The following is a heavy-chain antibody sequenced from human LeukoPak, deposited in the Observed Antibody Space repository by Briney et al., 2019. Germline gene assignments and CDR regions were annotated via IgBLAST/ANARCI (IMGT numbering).Heavy chain of an antibody. J-gene: IGHJ4*02. CDR1: GYSFTSYW. D-gene: IGHD6-13*01. V-gene: IGHV5-10-1*01. CDR3: ARASAASWYYFDY. Sequence: GESLKISCKGSGYSFTSYWIIWVRQMPGKGLEWMGKIDPSDSYTKYSPSFHGHVIVSADKSLSTAYLQWSSLKASDTAMYYCARASAASWYYFDYWGPGTLVTVSS. CDR2: IDPSDSYT.